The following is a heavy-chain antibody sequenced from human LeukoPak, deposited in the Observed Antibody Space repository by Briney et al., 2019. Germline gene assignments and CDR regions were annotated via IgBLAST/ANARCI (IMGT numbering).Heavy chain of an antibody. CDR3: ARFRGMMATSGYFDY. Sequence: GGSLRLSCAASGFTFSGYWMHWVRQAPGKGLVWVSRINSDGSSTSYADSVKGRFTISRDNAKNTLYLQMNSLRAEDTAVYYCARFRGMMATSGYFDYWGQGTLVTVSS. D-gene: IGHD5-24*01. CDR2: INSDGSST. V-gene: IGHV3-74*01. CDR1: GFTFSGYW. J-gene: IGHJ4*02.